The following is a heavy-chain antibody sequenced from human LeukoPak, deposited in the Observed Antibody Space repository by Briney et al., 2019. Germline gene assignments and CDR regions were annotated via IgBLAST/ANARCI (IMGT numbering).Heavy chain of an antibody. CDR3: ARVASLSSSWYYYYYYMDV. Sequence: GGSLRLSCAASGFTFSSYWMHWVRQAPGKGLVWVSRINSDGSSTSYADPVKGRFTISRDNAKNTLYLQMNSLRAEDTAVYYCARVASLSSSWYYYYYYMDVWGKGTTVTVSS. CDR1: GFTFSSYW. CDR2: INSDGSST. J-gene: IGHJ6*03. V-gene: IGHV3-74*01. D-gene: IGHD6-13*01.